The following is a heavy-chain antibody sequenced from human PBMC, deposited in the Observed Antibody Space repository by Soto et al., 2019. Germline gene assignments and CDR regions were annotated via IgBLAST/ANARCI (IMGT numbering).Heavy chain of an antibody. CDR1: GFTFSSYS. CDR3: ARGSSGWYYGMDV. D-gene: IGHD6-19*01. J-gene: IGHJ6*02. CDR2: ISSSSSYI. Sequence: GGSLRLSCAASGFTFSSYSMNWVRQAPGKGLEWVSSISSSSSYIYYADSVKGRFTISRDNAKNSLYLQMNSLRAEDTAVYYCARGSSGWYYGMDVWGQGTTVTVSS. V-gene: IGHV3-21*01.